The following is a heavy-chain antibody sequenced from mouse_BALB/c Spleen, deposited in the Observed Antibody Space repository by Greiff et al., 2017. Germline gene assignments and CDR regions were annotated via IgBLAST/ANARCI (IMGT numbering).Heavy chain of an antibody. CDR3: AREGTTWYFDV. CDR1: GFTFSSYG. V-gene: IGHV5-6-3*01. CDR2: INSNGGST. Sequence: EVQRVESGGGLVQPGGSLKLSCAASGFTFSSYGMSWVRQTPDKRLELVATINSNGGSTYYPDSVKGRFTISRDNAKNTLYLQMSSLKSEDTAMYYCAREGTTWYFDVWGAGTTVTVSS. J-gene: IGHJ1*01. D-gene: IGHD1-1*01.